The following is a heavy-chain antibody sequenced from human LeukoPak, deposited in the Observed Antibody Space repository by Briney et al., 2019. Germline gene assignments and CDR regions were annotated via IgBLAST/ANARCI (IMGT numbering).Heavy chain of an antibody. CDR1: GLTFSSYA. D-gene: IGHD3-10*01. J-gene: IGHJ4*02. CDR2: ISGSGGST. V-gene: IGHV3-23*01. CDR3: AKAGITMVRGVIPKPFDY. Sequence: GGSLRLSCAASGLTFSSYAMSWVRQAPGKGLEWVSAISGSGGSTYYADSVKGRFTISRDNSKNTLYLQMNSLRAEDTAVYYCAKAGITMVRGVIPKPFDYWGQGTLVTVSS.